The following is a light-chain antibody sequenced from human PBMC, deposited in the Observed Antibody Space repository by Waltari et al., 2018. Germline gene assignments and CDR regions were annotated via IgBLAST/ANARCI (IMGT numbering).Light chain of an antibody. V-gene: IGLV2-8*01. J-gene: IGLJ2*01. Sequence: QSALTQPPSASGSPGQSVTIPCTGTTSAIGGHNYVSWYQHHPDKAPKLMIYEVSKRPSGVPDRFSGSKSDNTASLTVSGLQAEDEADYYCSSYAGSDNFVVFGGGTKLTVL. CDR1: TSAIGGHNY. CDR2: EVS. CDR3: SSYAGSDNFVV.